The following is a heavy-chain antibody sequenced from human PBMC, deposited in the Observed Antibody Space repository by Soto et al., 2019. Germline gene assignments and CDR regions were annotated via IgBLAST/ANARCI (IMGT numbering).Heavy chain of an antibody. V-gene: IGHV3-48*01. CDR3: ATPYDFWSGYVGAFDI. Sequence: GGSLRLSCAASGFTFSSYSMNWVRQAPGKGLEWVSYISSSSSTIYYADSVKGRFTISRDNAKNSLYLQMNSLRAEDTAVYYCATPYDFWSGYVGAFDIWGQGTMVTVSS. CDR2: ISSSSSTI. D-gene: IGHD3-3*01. J-gene: IGHJ3*02. CDR1: GFTFSSYS.